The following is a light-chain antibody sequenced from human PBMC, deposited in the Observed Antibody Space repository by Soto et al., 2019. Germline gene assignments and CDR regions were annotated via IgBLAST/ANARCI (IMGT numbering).Light chain of an antibody. V-gene: IGKV3-11*01. CDR1: QSVSSY. Sequence: EIVSTQSPATLSLSPGERATLSCRPSQSVSSYLAWYQQKPGQAPRLLIYDASNRATGIPARFSGSGSGTDFTLTISSLQSEDFAVYYCQQYNNWPPITVGQGTRLEIK. CDR3: QQYNNWPPIT. J-gene: IGKJ5*01. CDR2: DAS.